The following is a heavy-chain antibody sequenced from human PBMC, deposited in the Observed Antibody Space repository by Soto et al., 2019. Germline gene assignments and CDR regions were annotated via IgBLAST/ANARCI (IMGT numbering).Heavy chain of an antibody. CDR3: ARDAGHVSYYWYFDL. CDR2: IYYSGST. J-gene: IGHJ2*01. D-gene: IGHD6-6*01. Sequence: QVQLQESGPGLVKPSQTLSLTCTVSGGSISSGDYYWSWLRQPPGKGLEWIGYIYYSGSTYYNPSLRIRVTISVDTSKNQFPMKLSSVTDADTAVYYCARDAGHVSYYWYFDLWGRGTLVTVSS. V-gene: IGHV4-30-4*01. CDR1: GGSISSGDYY.